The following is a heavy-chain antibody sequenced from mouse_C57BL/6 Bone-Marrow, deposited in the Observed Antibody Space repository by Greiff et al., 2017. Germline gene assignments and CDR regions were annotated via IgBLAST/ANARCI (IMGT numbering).Heavy chain of an antibody. J-gene: IGHJ2*01. Sequence: QVQLQQPGAELVRPGTSVKLSCTASGYTFTSYWMHWVKQRPGQGLEWIGVIDPSDSYTNYNQKFKGKATLTVDTSSSPAYLQLSSLTSEDSAVYYCARLWDGDYWGQGTTLTVSS. CDR2: IDPSDSYT. V-gene: IGHV1-59*01. CDR1: GYTFTSYW. D-gene: IGHD4-1*01. CDR3: ARLWDGDY.